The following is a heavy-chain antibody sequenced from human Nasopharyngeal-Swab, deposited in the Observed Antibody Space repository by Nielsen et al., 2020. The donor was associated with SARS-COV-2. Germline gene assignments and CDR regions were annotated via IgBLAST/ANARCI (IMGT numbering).Heavy chain of an antibody. Sequence: SETLSLTCTVSGGSISSGGYYWSWIRQHPGKGLEWIGYIYYSGSTYYYPSHKSRVTISVDTSKNQFSLKLSSVTAADTAVYYCARNPYYYDSSGKRANWFDPWGQGTLVTVSS. D-gene: IGHD3-22*01. CDR1: GGSISSGGYY. J-gene: IGHJ5*02. CDR2: IYYSGST. CDR3: ARNPYYYDSSGKRANWFDP. V-gene: IGHV4-31*03.